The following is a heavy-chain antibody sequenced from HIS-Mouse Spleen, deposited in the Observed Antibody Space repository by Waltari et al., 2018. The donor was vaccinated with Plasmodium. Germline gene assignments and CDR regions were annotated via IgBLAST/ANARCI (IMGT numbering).Heavy chain of an antibody. Sequence: QLQLQESGPGLVKPSETLSLTCTVSGGSISSSSYYWGWIRQPPGKGLDWIGSNSGSTYYNPSRKSRVTISVDTSKNQFALKLSSVTAADTAVYYCARRGGSYYYFDYWGQGTLVTVSS. CDR1: GGSISSSSYY. V-gene: IGHV4-39*01. CDR2: NSGST. J-gene: IGHJ4*02. CDR3: ARRGGSYYYFDY. D-gene: IGHD1-26*01.